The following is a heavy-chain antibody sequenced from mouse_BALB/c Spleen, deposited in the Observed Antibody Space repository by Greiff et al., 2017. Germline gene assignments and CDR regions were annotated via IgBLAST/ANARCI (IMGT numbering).Heavy chain of an antibody. Sequence: EVQGVESGGGLVQPGGSLKLSCAASGFTFSSYGMSWVRQTPDKRLELVATINSNGGSTYYPDSVKGRFTISRDNAKNTLYLQMSSLKSEDTAMYYCARDPYRYDLDYWGQGTTLTVSS. CDR3: ARDPYRYDLDY. CDR2: INSNGGST. V-gene: IGHV5-6-3*01. CDR1: GFTFSSYG. J-gene: IGHJ2*01. D-gene: IGHD2-14*01.